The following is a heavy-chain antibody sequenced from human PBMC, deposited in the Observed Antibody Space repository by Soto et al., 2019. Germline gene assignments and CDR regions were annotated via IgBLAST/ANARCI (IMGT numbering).Heavy chain of an antibody. V-gene: IGHV3-23*01. CDR1: GRTFSRHA. Sequence: PGGSLRLSCASSGRTFSRHAMALVRQAPGKGLEWLSSISESSSSTYYADSVKGRFTISKDNSKNMLYLQMNSLRAEDTAVYYCAKKPNGFDSWGQGTLVTVSS. J-gene: IGHJ5*01. CDR2: ISESSSST. CDR3: AKKPNGFDS.